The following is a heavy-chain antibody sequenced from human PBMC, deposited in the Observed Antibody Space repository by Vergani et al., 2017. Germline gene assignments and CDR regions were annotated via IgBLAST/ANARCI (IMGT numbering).Heavy chain of an antibody. D-gene: IGHD2-8*01. CDR1: GFTFSSYS. V-gene: IGHV3-21*01. J-gene: IGHJ6*02. Sequence: EVQLVESGGGLVKPGGSLRLSCAASGFTFSSYSMNWVRQAPGKGLEWVSSISSSSSYIYYADSVKGRFTISRDNAKNSLYLQMNSLRAEDTAVYYCARDNKNGAQYYYYGMDVWGQGTTVTVSS. CDR3: ARDNKNGAQYYYYGMDV. CDR2: ISSSSSYI.